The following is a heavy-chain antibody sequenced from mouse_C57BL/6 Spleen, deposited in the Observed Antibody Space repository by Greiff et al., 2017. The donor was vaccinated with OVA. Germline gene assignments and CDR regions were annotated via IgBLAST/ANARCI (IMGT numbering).Heavy chain of an antibody. Sequence: EVKLMESGEGLVKPGGSLKLSCAASGFTFSSYAMSWVRQTPEKRLEWVAYISSGGDYIYYADTVKGRFTISRDNARNTLYLQMSSLKSEDTAMYYCTRDRDDYDAMDYWGQGTSVTVSS. CDR3: TRDRDDYDAMDY. D-gene: IGHD3-1*01. J-gene: IGHJ4*01. V-gene: IGHV5-9-1*02. CDR2: ISSGGDYI. CDR1: GFTFSSYA.